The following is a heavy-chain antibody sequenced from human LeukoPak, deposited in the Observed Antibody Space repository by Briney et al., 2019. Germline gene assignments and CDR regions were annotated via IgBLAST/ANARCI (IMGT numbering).Heavy chain of an antibody. CDR3: ATGSGYYYDH. D-gene: IGHD3-22*01. V-gene: IGHV3-30*02. J-gene: IGHJ4*02. CDR2: VHHDGSER. Sequence: GGSLRLSCKASGFTFSNYGMHWVRQVPGKGLEWVAVVHHDGSERYYADSVKGRFTISRDNSKNTLYVQMDSLRVEDTAVYYCATGSGYYYDHWGQGTLVTVSS. CDR1: GFTFSNYG.